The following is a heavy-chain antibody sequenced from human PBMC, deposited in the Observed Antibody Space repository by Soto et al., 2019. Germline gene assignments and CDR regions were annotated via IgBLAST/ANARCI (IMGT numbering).Heavy chain of an antibody. CDR2: INPNSGGT. CDR3: ARLQDFWSGYSFDY. Sequence: QVQLVQSGAEVKKPGASVKVSCKASGYTFTGYYMHWVRQAPGQGLEWMGWINPNSGGTNYAQKLQGRVTMTRDTSISTAYMELSRLRSDDTAVYYCARLQDFWSGYSFDYWGQGTLVTVSS. CDR1: GYTFTGYY. D-gene: IGHD3-3*01. V-gene: IGHV1-2*02. J-gene: IGHJ4*02.